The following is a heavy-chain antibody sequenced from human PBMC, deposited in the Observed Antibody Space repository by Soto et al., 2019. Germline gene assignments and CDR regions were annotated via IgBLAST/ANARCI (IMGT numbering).Heavy chain of an antibody. CDR3: AKDRRAWGNSASYFDF. J-gene: IGHJ4*02. CDR2: ISATGGGT. V-gene: IGHV3-23*01. D-gene: IGHD7-27*01. Sequence: PGGSLILSCAASGFKFSNSAMSWVRQAPGKGLEWVSLISATGGGTYYADSVKGRFTISRDNSHNTLYLQVHSLTAEDTAVYYCAKDRRAWGNSASYFDFWGQGAQVTVSS. CDR1: GFKFSNSA.